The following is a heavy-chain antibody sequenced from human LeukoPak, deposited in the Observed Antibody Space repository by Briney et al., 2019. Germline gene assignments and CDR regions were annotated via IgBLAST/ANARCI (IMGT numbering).Heavy chain of an antibody. J-gene: IGHJ3*01. Sequence: SGPTLVKPTQTLTLTCTFSGFSLSNSEVGVGWIRQPPGKALEWLAVIHWDDDKRFSRSLRNRLTITKDTDKNQVVLTLSNMDPVDTGTYHCARTRSSGYYDAFDVWGQGTMVIVSS. CDR3: ARTRSSGYYDAFDV. CDR2: IHWDDDK. CDR1: GFSLSNSEVG. D-gene: IGHD3-22*01. V-gene: IGHV2-5*02.